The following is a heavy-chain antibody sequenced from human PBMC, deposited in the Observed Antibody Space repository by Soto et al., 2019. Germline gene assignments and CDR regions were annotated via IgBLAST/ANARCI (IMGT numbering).Heavy chain of an antibody. J-gene: IGHJ4*02. CDR1: GDAIYIGGCY. V-gene: IGHV4-30-4*08. Sequence: SETLSLTCTVSGDAIYIGGCYWTWIRQHPGKGLEWIGYIYHTGKTYYNPSLESRVTMSVDMSKNQFSLRLTSVTAADTAVYYCASRYLYWGQGLLVTVSS. D-gene: IGHD3-16*02. CDR2: IYHTGKT. CDR3: ASRYLY.